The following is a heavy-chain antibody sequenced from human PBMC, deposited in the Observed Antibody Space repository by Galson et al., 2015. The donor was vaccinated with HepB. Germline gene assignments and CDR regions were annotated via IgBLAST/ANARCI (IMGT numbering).Heavy chain of an antibody. D-gene: IGHD3/OR15-3a*01. Sequence: SLRLSCAASGFSFRSFAMHWVRQAPGKGLEWVAGISYDGTFKYYSDSVEGQFTISRDNSKNMLYVQMSNLRVEDTAVYYCARGTGEFDHWGQGTLVSVSS. CDR3: ARGTGEFDH. V-gene: IGHV3-30-3*01. CDR2: ISYDGTFK. J-gene: IGHJ4*02. CDR1: GFSFRSFA.